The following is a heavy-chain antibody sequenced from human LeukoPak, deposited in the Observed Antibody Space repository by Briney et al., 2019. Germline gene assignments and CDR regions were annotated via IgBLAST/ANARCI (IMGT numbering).Heavy chain of an antibody. CDR3: ARARIVLENWFDP. Sequence: GGSLRLSCAASGFTFSSYEMNWVRQAPGKGLEWVSYISSSGSTIYYADSVKGRFTISRDNAKNSLYLQMNSLRAEDTAVYYCARARIVLENWFDPWGQGTLVTVSS. CDR2: ISSSGSTI. J-gene: IGHJ5*02. V-gene: IGHV3-48*03. D-gene: IGHD2-8*01. CDR1: GFTFSSYE.